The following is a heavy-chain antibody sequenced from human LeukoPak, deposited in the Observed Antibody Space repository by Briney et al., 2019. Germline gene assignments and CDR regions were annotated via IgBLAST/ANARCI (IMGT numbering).Heavy chain of an antibody. CDR1: GFTFSSYA. CDR3: AKVRLIAVAGTSDFDY. D-gene: IGHD6-19*01. Sequence: PGGSLRLSCAASGFTFSSYAMSWVRQAPGKGLEWVSAISGSGGSTYYADSVKGRFTISRDNSKNTLYLQMNSLRAEDTAVYYCAKVRLIAVAGTSDFDYWGQGTLVTVSP. CDR2: ISGSGGST. V-gene: IGHV3-23*01. J-gene: IGHJ4*02.